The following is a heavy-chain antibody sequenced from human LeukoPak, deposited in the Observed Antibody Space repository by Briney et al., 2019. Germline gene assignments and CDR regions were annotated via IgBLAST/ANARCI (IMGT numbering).Heavy chain of an antibody. D-gene: IGHD1-26*01. CDR3: TSPLSVGYYAY. J-gene: IGHJ4*02. V-gene: IGHV3-48*03. CDR2: ISPSGTTR. CDR1: GLTLTNYE. Sequence: PGGSLRLSCAASGLTLTNYEMNWARQPPGKGLGWISYISPSGTTRFYADSVKGRFTISRDDAKNSLYLQMNSPRAEDTAFYYCTSPLSVGYYAYWGQGTLVTVSS.